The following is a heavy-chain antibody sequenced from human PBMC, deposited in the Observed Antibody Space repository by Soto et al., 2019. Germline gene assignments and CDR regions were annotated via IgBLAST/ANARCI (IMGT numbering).Heavy chain of an antibody. J-gene: IGHJ4*02. CDR1: GFTFSSYA. CDR3: AKESYYYDSSGYYYLPFDY. D-gene: IGHD3-22*01. CDR2: ISGSGGST. Sequence: GGSLRLSCAASGFTFSSYAMSWVRQAPGKGLEWVSAISGSGGSTYYADSVKGRFTISRDNSKNTLYLQMNSLRAEDTAVYYCAKESYYYDSSGYYYLPFDYWGQGTPVTVSS. V-gene: IGHV3-23*01.